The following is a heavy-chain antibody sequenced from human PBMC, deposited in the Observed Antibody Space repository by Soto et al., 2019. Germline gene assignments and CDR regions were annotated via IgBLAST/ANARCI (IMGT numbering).Heavy chain of an antibody. CDR3: AKLVERVGGVPVVAY. CDR2: ISYDGRHE. D-gene: IGHD6-6*01. V-gene: IGHV3-30*18. CDR1: GFSFRSYG. J-gene: IGHJ4*02. Sequence: QVQLVESGGGVVQSGGSLRLSCVASGFSFRSYGMHWVRQAPGGGLEWVALISYDGRHEYYADSVRGRFTISRDNSQNSLLLKMHNLRKNDTALYYCAKLVERVGGVPVVAYWGRGTLVTVSS.